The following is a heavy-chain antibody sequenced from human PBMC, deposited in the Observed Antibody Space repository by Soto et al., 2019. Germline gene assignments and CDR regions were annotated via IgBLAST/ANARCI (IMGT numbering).Heavy chain of an antibody. CDR2: IYYSGST. V-gene: IGHV4-39*01. Sequence: PSETLSLTCTVSGGSISSSSYYWGWIRQPPGKVLEWIGSIYYSGSTYYNPSLKSRVTISVDTSKNQFSLKLSSVTAADTAVYYCARHTPAISISDHWGQGTLVTVSS. D-gene: IGHD2-15*01. CDR1: GGSISSSSYY. CDR3: ARHTPAISISDH. J-gene: IGHJ4*02.